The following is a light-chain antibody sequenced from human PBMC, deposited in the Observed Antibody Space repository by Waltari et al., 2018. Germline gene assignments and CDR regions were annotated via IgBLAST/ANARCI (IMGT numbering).Light chain of an antibody. CDR1: HSISSN. J-gene: IGKJ1*01. CDR2: GAS. Sequence: EIVMTQSPATLSVSPGERATLSCRSSHSISSNLAWYQQKPGQAPRLLIYGASNRATGIPARFSGSGSGTEFTLTINSLQSEDFAVDYCQQYNNWPPWTFGQGTKVEIK. V-gene: IGKV3-15*01. CDR3: QQYNNWPPWT.